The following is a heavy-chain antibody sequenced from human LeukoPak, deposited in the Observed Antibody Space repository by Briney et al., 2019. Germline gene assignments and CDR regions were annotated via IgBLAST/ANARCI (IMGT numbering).Heavy chain of an antibody. J-gene: IGHJ3*02. CDR1: RFPFSSYE. D-gene: IGHD2-8*01. Sequence: PGGSLRLSCAASRFPFSSYEMNWVRQAPGKGLEWVSYISGSGIKHYADSVKGRFTISRDNAKNSLYLQMNSLRVEDTAVYYCAREDTGVAFDIWGQGTTVTV. CDR3: AREDTGVAFDI. V-gene: IGHV3-48*03. CDR2: ISGSGIK.